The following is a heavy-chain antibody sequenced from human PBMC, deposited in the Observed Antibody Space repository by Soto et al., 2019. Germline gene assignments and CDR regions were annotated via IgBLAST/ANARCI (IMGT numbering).Heavy chain of an antibody. CDR1: GGTFSSYA. CDR2: IIPIFGTA. D-gene: IGHD2-15*01. V-gene: IGHV1-69*13. Sequence: SVKFSCKASGGTFSSYAISWVRQAPGQGLEWMGGIIPIFGTANYAQKFQGRVSITADESTSTAYVDVSSLISEDTAVYYCAREYWSGCSSDSNFDYWSQGTLVTVSS. CDR3: AREYWSGCSSDSNFDY. J-gene: IGHJ4*02.